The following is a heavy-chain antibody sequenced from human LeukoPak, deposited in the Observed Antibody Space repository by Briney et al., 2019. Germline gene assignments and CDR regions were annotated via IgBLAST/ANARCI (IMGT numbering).Heavy chain of an antibody. CDR2: IYYSGST. Sequence: PSETLSLTCTVSGGSISSSSYYWGWIRQPPGKGLEWIGNIYYSGSTYYNPSLKSRVTISVDTSKNQFSLKLSSVTAADTAVYYCASPLKDFDWLPGSYWGQGTLVTVSS. J-gene: IGHJ4*02. CDR3: ASPLKDFDWLPGSY. CDR1: GGSISSSSYY. V-gene: IGHV4-39*01. D-gene: IGHD3-9*01.